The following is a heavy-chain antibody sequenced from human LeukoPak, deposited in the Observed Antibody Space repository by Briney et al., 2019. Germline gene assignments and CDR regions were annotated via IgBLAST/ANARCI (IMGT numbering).Heavy chain of an antibody. CDR3: ARLGLADQNF. Sequence: PSETLSLTCTVSGGSIYSYYWSWIRQPLGKGLEWIGYIYDSGSTNYNPSLKSRVTISVDTSKNQFSLELGSVTAADTAVYYCARLGLADQNFWGQGTLVTVSS. CDR1: GGSIYSYY. V-gene: IGHV4-59*12. CDR2: IYDSGST. J-gene: IGHJ4*02. D-gene: IGHD2-2*01.